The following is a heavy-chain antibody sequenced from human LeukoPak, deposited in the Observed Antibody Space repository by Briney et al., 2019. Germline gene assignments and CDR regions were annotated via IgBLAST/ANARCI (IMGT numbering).Heavy chain of an antibody. CDR1: GGTFSSYT. CDR2: IIPILGIA. J-gene: IGHJ4*02. D-gene: IGHD3-3*01. CDR3: ARDGVVTGPFDY. Sequence: SVKVSCKASGGTFSSYTISWVRQAPAQGLEWMGRIIPILGIANYAQKFQGRVTITADKSTSTAYMELSSLRSEDTAVYYCARDGVVTGPFDYWGQGTLVTVSS. V-gene: IGHV1-69*04.